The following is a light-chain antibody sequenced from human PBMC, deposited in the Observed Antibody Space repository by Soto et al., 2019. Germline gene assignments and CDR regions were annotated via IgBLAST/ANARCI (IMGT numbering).Light chain of an antibody. J-gene: IGKJ5*01. V-gene: IGKV3-20*01. Sequence: IVMTHAPATLPGSPGERATLSFGASQSVSTKLAWYQQKPGQAPRLLIYGASSRATGIPDRFSGSGSGTDFTLTISRLEPEDFAVYYCQQYGSSPPITFGQGTRLEIK. CDR1: QSVSTK. CDR2: GAS. CDR3: QQYGSSPPIT.